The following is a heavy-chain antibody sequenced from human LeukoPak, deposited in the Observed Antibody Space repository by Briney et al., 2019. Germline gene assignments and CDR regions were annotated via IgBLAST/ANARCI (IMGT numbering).Heavy chain of an antibody. J-gene: IGHJ5*02. Sequence: PSETLSLTCTVSGGSISGYYWSWIRQPPGKGLEWIGYIYYSGNTNYNPSLKGRVTISVDTSKNQFSLKLSSVTAADTAVYFCARGTYYYDSSNREDWFDPWGQGTLVTVSS. V-gene: IGHV4-59*01. CDR2: IYYSGNT. D-gene: IGHD3-22*01. CDR3: ARGTYYYDSSNREDWFDP. CDR1: GGSISGYY.